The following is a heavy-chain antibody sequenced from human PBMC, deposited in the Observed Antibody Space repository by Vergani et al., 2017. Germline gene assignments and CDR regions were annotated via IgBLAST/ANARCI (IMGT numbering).Heavy chain of an antibody. CDR2: INSDGSST. CDR3: ARGDYYGSGSYYNGYYGMDV. D-gene: IGHD3-10*01. Sequence: EVQLVESGGGLVQPGGSLRLSCAASGFTFSSYWMHWVRQAPGKGLVWVSRINSDGSSTSYADSVKGRFTISRDNAKNTLYLQMNSLRAEDTAVYYCARGDYYGSGSYYNGYYGMDVWGQGTTVTVSS. J-gene: IGHJ6*02. V-gene: IGHV3-74*01. CDR1: GFTFSSYW.